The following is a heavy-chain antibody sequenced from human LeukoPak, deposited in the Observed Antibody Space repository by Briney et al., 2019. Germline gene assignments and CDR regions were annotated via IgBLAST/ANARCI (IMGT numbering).Heavy chain of an antibody. CDR2: ISIGGGIT. V-gene: IGHV3-23*01. J-gene: IGHJ4*02. CDR1: GFTFSSYA. CDR3: ARDTRYYASSGYIDY. Sequence: GGSLRLSCAASGFTFSSYAMTWVRQAPGKGLEWVSTISIGGGITYYAGSVKGRFTVSRDNSKNTLYLQMNSLRAEDTAVYYCARDTRYYASSGYIDYWGQGTLVTVSS. D-gene: IGHD3-22*01.